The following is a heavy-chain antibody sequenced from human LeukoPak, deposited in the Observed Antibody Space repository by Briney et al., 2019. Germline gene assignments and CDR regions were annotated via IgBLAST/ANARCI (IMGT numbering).Heavy chain of an antibody. V-gene: IGHV1-69*06. CDR1: GGTFSSYA. CDR2: IIPIFGTA. J-gene: IGHJ4*02. CDR3: ASLNDYVWGSYRQTGRFDY. D-gene: IGHD3-16*02. Sequence: ASVKVSCKASGGTFSSYAISWVRQAPGQGLEWMGGIIPIFGTANYAQKFRGRVTITADKSTRTAYMELSSLRSEDTAVYYCASLNDYVWGSYRQTGRFDYWGQGTLVTVSS.